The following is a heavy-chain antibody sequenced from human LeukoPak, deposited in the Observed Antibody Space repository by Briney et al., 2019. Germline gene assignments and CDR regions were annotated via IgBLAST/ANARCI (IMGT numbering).Heavy chain of an antibody. CDR1: GGSISSYY. V-gene: IGHV4-34*01. J-gene: IGHJ3*02. Sequence: TSETLSLTCTVSGGSISSYYWSWIRQPPGKGLEWIGEINHSGSTNYNPSLKSRVTISVDTSKNQFSLKLSSVTAADTAVYYCARLESMIVVVITTDAFDIWGQGTMVTVSS. CDR2: INHSGST. D-gene: IGHD3-22*01. CDR3: ARLESMIVVVITTDAFDI.